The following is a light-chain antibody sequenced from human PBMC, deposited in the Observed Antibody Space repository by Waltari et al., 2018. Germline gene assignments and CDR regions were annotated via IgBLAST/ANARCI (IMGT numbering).Light chain of an antibody. CDR1: QSVRRA. CDR2: DAS. J-gene: IGKJ1*01. Sequence: EIVLTPSPGTLSLSPGERATLSCRASQSVRRALAWYQQKPGQAPRLLIYDASRRATGNPDRFTGSVSGTDFRLTITGREPEDFAVYYCQHYVRLPATFGQGTKVEIK. CDR3: QHYVRLPAT. V-gene: IGKV3-20*01.